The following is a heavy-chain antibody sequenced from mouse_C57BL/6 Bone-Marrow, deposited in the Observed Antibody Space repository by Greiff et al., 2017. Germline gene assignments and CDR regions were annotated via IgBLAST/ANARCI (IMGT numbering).Heavy chain of an antibody. CDR1: GYTFTSYW. V-gene: IGHV1-55*01. J-gene: IGHJ2*01. D-gene: IGHD1-1*01. Sequence: QVQLQQPGAELVKPGASVKMSCKASGYTFTSYWITWVKQRPGQGLEWIGDIYPGGGSTNYNEKFKSKATLTVDTSSSTAYMQLSSLTSEDSAVYYCARAPLYITPVLARGYWGQGTTLTVSS. CDR2: IYPGGGST. CDR3: ARAPLYITPVLARGY.